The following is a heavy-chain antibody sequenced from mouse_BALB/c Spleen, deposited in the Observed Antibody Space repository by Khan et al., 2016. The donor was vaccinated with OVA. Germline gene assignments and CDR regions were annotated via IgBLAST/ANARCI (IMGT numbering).Heavy chain of an antibody. CDR2: INPYNGAT. V-gene: IGHV1-31*01. Sequence: VRLQQSGPELVKPVASVKISCKASGYSFTGYYMHWVKQSHVKSLEWIGRINPYNGATSYNQNFKDKASLTVYQSSNTAYMELRSLTSVDSGVYYCARGGGNFLYPMDDWGQGTSVTVTS. CDR3: ARGGGNFLYPMDD. CDR1: GYSFTGYY. J-gene: IGHJ4*01. D-gene: IGHD2-1*01.